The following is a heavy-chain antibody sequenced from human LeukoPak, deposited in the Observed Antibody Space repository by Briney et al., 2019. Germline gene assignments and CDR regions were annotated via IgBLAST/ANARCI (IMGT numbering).Heavy chain of an antibody. CDR1: GGSISSYY. D-gene: IGHD1-26*01. CDR3: ATGGSYGHFDY. V-gene: IGHV4-59*08. CDR2: IYHSGST. Sequence: SETLSLTCTVSGGSISSYYWSWIRQPPGKGLEWIGYIYHSGSTNYNPPLKSRVTISVDTSKNQFSLKLSSVTAADTAVYYCATGGSYGHFDYWGQGTLVTVSS. J-gene: IGHJ4*02.